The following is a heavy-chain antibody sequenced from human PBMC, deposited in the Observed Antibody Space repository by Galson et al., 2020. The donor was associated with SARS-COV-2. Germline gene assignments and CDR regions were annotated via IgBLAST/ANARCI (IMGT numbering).Heavy chain of an antibody. J-gene: IGHJ4*02. CDR1: GFSFSTYA. V-gene: IGHV3-33*01. D-gene: IGHD6-19*01. CDR2: IWSNGNTK. CDR3: ATSITVAGIIDY. Sequence: GGSLRLSCAASGFSFSTYALHWVRHTPGRGLEWVAVIWSNGNTKFYLESVRGRFTISRDNSRDIVFLQMDSLTVEDTGVYFCATSITVAGIIDYWGRGTPVIVSS.